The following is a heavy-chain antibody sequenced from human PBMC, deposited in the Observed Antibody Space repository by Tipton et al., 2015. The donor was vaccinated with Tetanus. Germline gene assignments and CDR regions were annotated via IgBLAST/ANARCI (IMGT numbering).Heavy chain of an antibody. Sequence: SLRLSCAASGFTFSNYAMAWVRQAPWKGLEWVSGISVRGSHTYYADPVKGRFSISRDNSKNTVYLQMNSLRDEDTAVYYCAKDPASRGWFDPWGQGTLVSVSS. CDR1: GFTFSNYA. CDR3: AKDPASRGWFDP. V-gene: IGHV3-23*01. CDR2: ISVRGSHT. J-gene: IGHJ5*02.